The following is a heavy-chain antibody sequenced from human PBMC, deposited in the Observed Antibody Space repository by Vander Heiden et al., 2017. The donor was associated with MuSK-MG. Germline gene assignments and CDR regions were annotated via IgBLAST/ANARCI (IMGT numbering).Heavy chain of an antibody. Sequence: NYAQKFQGRVTITTDKSTSTAYMELSSLRSEDTAVYYCARGRDYDLGENLYYYYYMDVWGKGTTVTVSS. D-gene: IGHD3-3*01. V-gene: IGHV1-69*04. CDR3: ARGRDYDLGENLYYYYYMDV. J-gene: IGHJ6*03.